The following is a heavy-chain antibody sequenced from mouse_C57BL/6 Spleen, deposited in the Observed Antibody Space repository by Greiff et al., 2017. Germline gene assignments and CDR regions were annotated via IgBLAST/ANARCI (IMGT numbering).Heavy chain of an antibody. CDR3: ARHYSTVYYYAMDY. V-gene: IGHV1-52*01. CDR2: IDPSDSET. Sequence: QVQLQQPGAELVRPGSSVKLSCKASGYTFTSYWMHWVKQRPIQGLEWIGNIDPSDSETHYNQKFKDKATLTVDKSSSTAYMQLSSLTSEDSAVDYCARHYSTVYYYAMDYWGQGTSVTVSA. J-gene: IGHJ4*01. CDR1: GYTFTSYW. D-gene: IGHD2-5*01.